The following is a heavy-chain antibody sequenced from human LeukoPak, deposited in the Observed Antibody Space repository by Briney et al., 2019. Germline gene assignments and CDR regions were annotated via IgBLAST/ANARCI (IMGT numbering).Heavy chain of an antibody. CDR2: IYYSGST. D-gene: IGHD4-17*01. Sequence: PSETLSLTCTVSGGSISSSSYYWGWIRQPPGKGLEWIGSIYYSGSTYYNPSLKSRVTISVDTSKNQFSLKLSSVTAADTAVYYCARLWHDYGDPPDYWGQGTLVTVSS. CDR3: ARLWHDYGDPPDY. CDR1: GGSISSSSYY. V-gene: IGHV4-39*01. J-gene: IGHJ4*02.